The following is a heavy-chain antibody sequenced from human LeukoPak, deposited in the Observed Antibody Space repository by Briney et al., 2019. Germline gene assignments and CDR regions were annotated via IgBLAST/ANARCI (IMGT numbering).Heavy chain of an antibody. J-gene: IGHJ4*02. D-gene: IGHD2-2*02. V-gene: IGHV3-74*01. CDR2: IKSDGSVT. Sequence: LAGGSLRLSCVASGFTFSRYWTHWVRQAPGKGLVWVSHIKSDGSVTNYADSVKGRFTISRDNAKNTLYLQMNSLRAEDTAMYYCVAIGGGNWGQGTLVTVSS. CDR3: VAIGGGN. CDR1: GFTFSRYW.